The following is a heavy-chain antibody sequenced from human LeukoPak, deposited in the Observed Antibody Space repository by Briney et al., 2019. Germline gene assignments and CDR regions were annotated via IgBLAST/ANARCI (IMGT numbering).Heavy chain of an antibody. V-gene: IGHV4-39*07. CDR1: GGSTRSGSYY. CDR3: ARGPWFGELSLAFDI. D-gene: IGHD3-10*01. J-gene: IGHJ3*02. CDR2: IYYSGST. Sequence: SETLSLTCSVSGGSTRSGSYYWDWIRQSPGKGLEWIGSIYYSGSTYFNPSLKSRVTISVGTSKNQFSLKLSSVTAADTAVYYCARGPWFGELSLAFDIWGQGTMVTVSS.